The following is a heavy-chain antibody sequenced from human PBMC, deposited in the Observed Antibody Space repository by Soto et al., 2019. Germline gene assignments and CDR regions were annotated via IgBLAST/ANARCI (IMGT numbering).Heavy chain of an antibody. D-gene: IGHD2-15*01. CDR2: VSPIFGTT. CDR3: AGGGSSGGWYFDL. Sequence: QVQLVQSGAEVKKPGSSVKVSCKASGGSFSSPTISWVRQAPGQGLEWLGGVSPIFGTTNYAQKFQGRVTITADASSGTAYMELSSLQSEDTAVYFCAGGGSSGGWYFDLWGRGTLVTVSS. J-gene: IGHJ2*01. V-gene: IGHV1-69*01. CDR1: GGSFSSPT.